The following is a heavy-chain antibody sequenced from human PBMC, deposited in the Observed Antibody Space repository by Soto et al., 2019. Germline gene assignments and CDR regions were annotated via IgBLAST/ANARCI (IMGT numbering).Heavy chain of an antibody. Sequence: QVQLGQSGAEVKKPGASLKVSCKASGYTFTSYGISWVRQAPGQGLEWMGWISAYIGNTNYAQKLQGRVTMTTDTSTSTAYMELRSLRSYDTAVYYCARDREDIVVVVAAPFDYWGQGTLVTVSS. D-gene: IGHD2-15*01. CDR2: ISAYIGNT. CDR3: ARDREDIVVVVAAPFDY. CDR1: GYTFTSYG. V-gene: IGHV1-18*01. J-gene: IGHJ4*02.